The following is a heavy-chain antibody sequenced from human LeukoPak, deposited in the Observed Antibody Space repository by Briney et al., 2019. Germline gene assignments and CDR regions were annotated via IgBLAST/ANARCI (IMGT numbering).Heavy chain of an antibody. CDR3: AREGQQLGNY. Sequence: GSSVNVSCKASGGTFNSYAISWVRQAPGQGLEWMGRIIPILGIANYAQKFQGRVTITADKSTSTAYMELSSLRSEDTAVYYCAREGQQLGNYWGQGTLVTVSS. CDR2: IIPILGIA. V-gene: IGHV1-69*04. CDR1: GGTFNSYA. D-gene: IGHD6-13*01. J-gene: IGHJ4*02.